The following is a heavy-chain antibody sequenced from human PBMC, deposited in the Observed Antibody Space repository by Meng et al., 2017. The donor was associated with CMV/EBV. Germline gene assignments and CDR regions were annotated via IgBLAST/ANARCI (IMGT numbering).Heavy chain of an antibody. CDR1: GGSISSSSYY. V-gene: IGHV4-39*07. Sequence: GSLRLSCTVSGGSISSSSYYWGWIRQPPGKGLEGIGSIYYSGSTYYNPSLKSRVTISVDTSKNQFSLKLSSVTAADTAVYYCARFERTYGMDVWGQGTTVTVSS. CDR3: ARFERTYGMDV. CDR2: IYYSGST. J-gene: IGHJ6*02.